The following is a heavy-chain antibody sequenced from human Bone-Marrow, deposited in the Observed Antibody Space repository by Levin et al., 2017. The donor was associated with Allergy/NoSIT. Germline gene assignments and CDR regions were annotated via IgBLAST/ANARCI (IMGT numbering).Heavy chain of an antibody. D-gene: IGHD7-27*01. CDR1: GYTFTDYY. V-gene: IGHV1-2*02. Sequence: EASVKVSCKTSGYTFTDYYIHWVRQAPGQGLEWMGWIIPNTGGTHSAQKFQGRVTMTRDTSISTAYMELSRLRSDDTAVYYCARKPNWGGYFDYWGQGSLVTVSS. CDR3: ARKPNWGGYFDY. J-gene: IGHJ4*02. CDR2: IIPNTGGT.